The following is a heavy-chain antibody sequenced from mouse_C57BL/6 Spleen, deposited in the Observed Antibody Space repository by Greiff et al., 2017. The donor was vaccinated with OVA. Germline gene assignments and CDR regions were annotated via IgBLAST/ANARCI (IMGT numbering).Heavy chain of an antibody. CDR3: ARSRLHAMDY. Sequence: VQLQQSGPELVKPGASVKISCKASCYSFTSYYIHWVKQRPGQGLEWIGWIYPGSGNTKYNEKFKGKATLTADTSSSTAYMQLSSLTSEDSAVYYCARSRLHAMDYWGQGTSVTVSS. CDR1: CYSFTSYY. CDR2: IYPGSGNT. J-gene: IGHJ4*01. V-gene: IGHV1-66*01.